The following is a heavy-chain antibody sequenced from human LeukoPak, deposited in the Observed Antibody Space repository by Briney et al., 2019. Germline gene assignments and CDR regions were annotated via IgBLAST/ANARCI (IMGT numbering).Heavy chain of an antibody. CDR1: GYTFTGYY. CDR2: INSNSGGT. D-gene: IGHD6-25*01. Sequence: ASVKVSCKASGYTFTGYYMHWVRQAPGQGLEWMGWINSNSGGTNYAQKFQGRVTMTRDTSISTAYMELSRLRSDDTAVYYCARGAAGYYYYMDVWGKGTTVTVSS. V-gene: IGHV1-2*02. J-gene: IGHJ6*03. CDR3: ARGAAGYYYYMDV.